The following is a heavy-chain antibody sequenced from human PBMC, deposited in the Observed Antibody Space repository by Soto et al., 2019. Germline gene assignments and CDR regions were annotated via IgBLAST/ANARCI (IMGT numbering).Heavy chain of an antibody. Sequence: ASVKVSCKASGYTFTGYYMHWVRQAPGQGLEWMGWINPNSGGSNYAQKFQGWVTMTRDTSISTAYMELSRLRSDDTAVYYCARDIKTVQKTGEIMNDAFDIWGQGTMVTVSS. CDR1: GYTFTGYY. V-gene: IGHV1-2*04. CDR2: INPNSGGS. J-gene: IGHJ3*02. D-gene: IGHD7-27*01. CDR3: ARDIKTVQKTGEIMNDAFDI.